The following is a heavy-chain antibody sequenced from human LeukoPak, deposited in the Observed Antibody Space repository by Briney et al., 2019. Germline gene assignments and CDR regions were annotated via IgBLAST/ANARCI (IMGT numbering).Heavy chain of an antibody. J-gene: IGHJ4*02. Sequence: PGGSLRLSCAASGFTFSNYAMHWVRQAPGKGLEWVAFIRFDGSNKYYADSVKGRFTISRDNSKNTLYLQMNSLRAEDTAVYYCARATARGYSYGDFDYWGQGTLVTVSS. D-gene: IGHD5-18*01. CDR2: IRFDGSNK. V-gene: IGHV3-30*02. CDR1: GFTFSNYA. CDR3: ARATARGYSYGDFDY.